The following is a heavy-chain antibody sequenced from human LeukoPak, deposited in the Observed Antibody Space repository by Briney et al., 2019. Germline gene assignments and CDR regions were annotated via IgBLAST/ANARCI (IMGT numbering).Heavy chain of an antibody. CDR2: ISAYNGNT. D-gene: IGHD3-10*01. CDR3: AKDLHGSGSYFVLVPDLANWFDP. V-gene: IGHV1-18*01. CDR1: GYTFTSYG. J-gene: IGHJ5*02. Sequence: ASVEVSCKASGYTFTSYGISWVRQAPGQGLEWMGWISAYNGNTNYAQKLQGRVTMTTDTSTSTAYMELRSLRSDDTAVYYCAKDLHGSGSYFVLVPDLANWFDPWGQGTLVTVSS.